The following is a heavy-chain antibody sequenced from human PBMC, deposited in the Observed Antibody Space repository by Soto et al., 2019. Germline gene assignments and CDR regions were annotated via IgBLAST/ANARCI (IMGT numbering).Heavy chain of an antibody. D-gene: IGHD3-22*01. CDR1: GFTFSSYA. Sequence: GGSLRLSCAASGFTFSSYAMHWVRQAPGKGLEWVAVISYDGSNKYYADSVKGRFTISRDNSKNTLYLQMNSLRAEDTAVYYCARPYYYDSSGYYSNAFDIWGQGTMVTVSS. CDR2: ISYDGSNK. CDR3: ARPYYYDSSGYYSNAFDI. V-gene: IGHV3-30-3*01. J-gene: IGHJ3*02.